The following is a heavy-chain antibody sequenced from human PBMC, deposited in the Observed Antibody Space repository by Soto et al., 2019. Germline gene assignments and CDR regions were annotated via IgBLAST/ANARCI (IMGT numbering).Heavy chain of an antibody. V-gene: IGHV3-21*01. CDR2: ISSSSSYI. D-gene: IGHD5-18*01. CDR1: GFTFSSYS. J-gene: IGHJ6*02. CDR3: APRGYSYGGAAYYYYYGMDV. Sequence: EVQLVESGGGLVKPGGSLRLSCAASGFTFSSYSMNWVRQAPGKGLEWVSSISSSSSYIYYADSVKGRFTISRDNAKNSLYLQMNSRRAEDTAVYYCAPRGYSYGGAAYYYYYGMDVWGQGTTVTVSS.